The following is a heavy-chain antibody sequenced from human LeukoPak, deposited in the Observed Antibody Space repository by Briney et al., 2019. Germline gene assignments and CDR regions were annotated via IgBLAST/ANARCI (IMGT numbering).Heavy chain of an antibody. Sequence: SETLSLTCAVSGGSISNYYWSWLRQPPGKGLEWIGHIYSTGSTTYSPSLKSRVIMSADTSKNQFSLKVTSVTAADTAVYYCARHRPEGSYPLDSWGQGALVTVSS. CDR2: IYSTGST. V-gene: IGHV4-59*08. J-gene: IGHJ4*02. CDR1: GGSISNYY. CDR3: ARHRPEGSYPLDS.